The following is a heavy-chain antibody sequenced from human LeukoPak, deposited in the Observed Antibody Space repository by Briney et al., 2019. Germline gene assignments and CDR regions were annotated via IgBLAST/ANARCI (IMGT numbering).Heavy chain of an antibody. CDR1: GGSISGINYY. V-gene: IGHV4-61*02. Sequence: PSQTLSLTCTVSGGSISGINYYWTWIRQPAGKGLEWIGRIYTTGSSNYNPSLKSRVTIPVDTSNNQFSLKPSSVTAADTAVYYCARVSPSGVWDVWGQGTTVTVSS. CDR2: IYTTGSS. CDR3: ARVSPSGVWDV. D-gene: IGHD3-10*01. J-gene: IGHJ6*02.